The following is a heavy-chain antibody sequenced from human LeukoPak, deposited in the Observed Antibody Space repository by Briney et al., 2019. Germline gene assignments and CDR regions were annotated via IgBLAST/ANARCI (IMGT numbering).Heavy chain of an antibody. CDR3: ARLYYGSGSYSPYNWFDP. V-gene: IGHV4-59*08. J-gene: IGHJ5*02. Sequence: SQTLSLTCTVSGGSISSYYWSWIRQPPGKGLEWIGYIYYSGSTNYNPSLKSRVTISVDTSKNQFSLKLSSVTAADTAVYYCARLYYGSGSYSPYNWFDPWGQGTLVTASS. CDR2: IYYSGST. CDR1: GGSISSYY. D-gene: IGHD3-10*01.